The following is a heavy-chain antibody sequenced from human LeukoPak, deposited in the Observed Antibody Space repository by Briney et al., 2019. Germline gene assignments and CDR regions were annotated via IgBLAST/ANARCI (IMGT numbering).Heavy chain of an antibody. Sequence: GGSLRLSCAASGFIFSDYTMNWVRQAPGKGLEWASSISSSSTYIYYADSVKGRFTMSRDNAKNSLFLQMNSLRAEDTAVYYFARVGLQYPENPFDYWGRGTLVTVSS. CDR2: ISSSSTYI. V-gene: IGHV3-21*01. J-gene: IGHJ4*02. CDR1: GFIFSDYT. D-gene: IGHD4-11*01. CDR3: ARVGLQYPENPFDY.